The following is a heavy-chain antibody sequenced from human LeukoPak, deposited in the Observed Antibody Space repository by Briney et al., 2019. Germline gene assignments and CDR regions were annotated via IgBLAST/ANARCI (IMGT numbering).Heavy chain of an antibody. V-gene: IGHV3-64D*06. Sequence: GGSLRLSCSASGFTFSRYAMHWVRQAPGKGLEYVSAISSNGGSTYYADSVKGRFTIPRDNSKNTLYLQMSSLRTEDTAVYYCVKDGSGSYYTYYFYYWGQGTLVTVSS. CDR3: VKDGSGSYYTYYFYY. CDR2: ISSNGGST. CDR1: GFTFSRYA. J-gene: IGHJ4*02. D-gene: IGHD3-10*01.